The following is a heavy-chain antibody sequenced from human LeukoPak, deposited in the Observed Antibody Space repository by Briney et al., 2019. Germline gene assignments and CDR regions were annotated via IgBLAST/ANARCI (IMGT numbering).Heavy chain of an antibody. CDR2: TYYWSKWYN. V-gene: IGHV6-1*01. Sequence: SQTLSLTCAISGDSVSSNTAAWNWIRQSPSRGLEWLGRTYYWSKWYNDYAVSVKSRITINPDTSKNQFSLQLNSVTPEDTAVYYCARDGYSSGWYGVGAYFDYWGQGTLVTVSS. CDR3: ARDGYSSGWYGVGAYFDY. J-gene: IGHJ4*02. D-gene: IGHD6-19*01. CDR1: GDSVSSNTAA.